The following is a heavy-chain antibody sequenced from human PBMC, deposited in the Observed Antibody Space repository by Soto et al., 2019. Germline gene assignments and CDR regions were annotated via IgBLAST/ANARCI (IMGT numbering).Heavy chain of an antibody. CDR3: ASGIETGKYGMDV. V-gene: IGHV1-69*12. CDR2: IIPIFGTA. Sequence: QVQLVQSGAEVKKPGSSVKVSCQASGGTFSSYAISWVRQAPGQGLEWMGGIIPIFGTANYAQKCQGRVTITADEATRTAYKELSSLRSEDTAVYYCASGIETGKYGMDVWGQGTTVTVSS. J-gene: IGHJ6*02. CDR1: GGTFSSYA.